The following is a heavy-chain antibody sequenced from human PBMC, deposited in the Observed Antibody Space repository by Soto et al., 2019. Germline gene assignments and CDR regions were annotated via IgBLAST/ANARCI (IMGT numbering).Heavy chain of an antibody. CDR3: ARDPPITGSLRGTPLMAV. Sequence: QVQLVQSGAEVKKPGASVKVSCKASDFTFTSYGNSWVRQAPGQGLEWMGWISAYNGNTDYAQKLQGRVTMTTDTSTATAHMELRGLRSDDTAVYYCARDPPITGSLRGTPLMAVWGQGTTVTVSS. D-gene: IGHD1-20*01. CDR1: DFTFTSYG. J-gene: IGHJ6*02. CDR2: ISAYNGNT. V-gene: IGHV1-18*04.